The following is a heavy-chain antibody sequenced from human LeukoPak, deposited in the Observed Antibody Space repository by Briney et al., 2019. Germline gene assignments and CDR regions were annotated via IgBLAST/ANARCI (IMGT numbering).Heavy chain of an antibody. V-gene: IGHV4-30-2*03. CDR2: IYSSGST. CDR3: ASPTVRGTHYYYMDV. J-gene: IGHJ6*03. CDR1: GGSISSGDYY. Sequence: SQTLSLTCTVSGGSISSGDYYWSWIRQPPGKGLEWIGSIYSSGSTYYNPSLKSRVTISVDTSKNQFSLKLSSVTAADTAVYYCASPTVRGTHYYYMDVWGKGTTVTVSS. D-gene: IGHD3-10*01.